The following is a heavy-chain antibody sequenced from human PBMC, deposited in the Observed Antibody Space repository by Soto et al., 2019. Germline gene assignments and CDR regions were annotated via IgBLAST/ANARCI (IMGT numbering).Heavy chain of an antibody. V-gene: IGHV4-59*12. Sequence: SETLSLTCTVSGGSISSYYWSWIRQPPGKGLEWIGYIYYSGSTNYNPSLKSRVTISVDTSKNQFSLKLSSVTAADTAVYYCALSMTTVVTDYYYYGMDAWGQGTTVTVS. CDR2: IYYSGST. J-gene: IGHJ6*02. D-gene: IGHD4-17*01. CDR1: GGSISSYY. CDR3: ALSMTTVVTDYYYYGMDA.